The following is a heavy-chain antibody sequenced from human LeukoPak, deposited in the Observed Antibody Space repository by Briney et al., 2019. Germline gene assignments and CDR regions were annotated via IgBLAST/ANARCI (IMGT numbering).Heavy chain of an antibody. Sequence: SETLSLTRTVSGXSISSNSYYWVWIRQPPGQGRDSFGSIYYSGSNYYNPYLKSRVTISVDTYKNQFSLKLSSVAAADTAVYYCARLEYCYDSSGSQRDHWGQGTLVTVSS. J-gene: IGHJ4*02. V-gene: IGHV4-39*01. CDR3: ARLEYCYDSSGSQRDH. CDR1: GXSISSNSYY. CDR2: IYYSGSN. D-gene: IGHD3-22*01.